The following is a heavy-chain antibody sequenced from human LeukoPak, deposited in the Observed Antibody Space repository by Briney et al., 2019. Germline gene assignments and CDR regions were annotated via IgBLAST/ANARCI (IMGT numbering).Heavy chain of an antibody. D-gene: IGHD5-12*01. V-gene: IGHV3-11*04. CDR2: ISSDGTHI. Sequence: GGSLRLSCAASGFTFSDYYMSWIRQAPGKGLEWVSFISSDGTHIYYADSVKGRFTISRDNSKNTLYLQMNSLRAEDTSLYYCAKDLRGYSGYGNNWFDPWGQGTLVTISS. CDR1: GFTFSDYY. CDR3: AKDLRGYSGYGNNWFDP. J-gene: IGHJ5*02.